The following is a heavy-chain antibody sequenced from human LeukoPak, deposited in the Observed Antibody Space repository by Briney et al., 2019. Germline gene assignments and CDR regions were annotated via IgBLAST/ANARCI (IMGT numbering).Heavy chain of an antibody. CDR2: ISAYNGNT. CDR1: GYTFTSYG. V-gene: IGHV1-18*01. Sequence: ASVTVSCKASGYTFTSYGISWVRQAPGQGLEWMGWISAYNGNTNYAQKLQGRVTMTTDTSTSTAYMELSSLRSEDTAVYYCARGVWAVAGTEYYYYGMDVWGQGTTVTVSS. J-gene: IGHJ6*02. CDR3: ARGVWAVAGTEYYYYGMDV. D-gene: IGHD6-13*01.